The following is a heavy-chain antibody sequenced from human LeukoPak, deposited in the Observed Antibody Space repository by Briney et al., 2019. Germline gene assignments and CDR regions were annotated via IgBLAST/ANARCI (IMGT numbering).Heavy chain of an antibody. D-gene: IGHD1-14*01. CDR3: TTADLRNNS. Sequence: SGGSLRLSCAASGFTFSNAWMYWVRQAPGKGLECVGRIKNKADGGTTDYAAPVKDRFSISRDDSENTLFLQMNGLKTEDTAMYYCTTADLRNNSWGQGTLVTVFS. V-gene: IGHV3-15*01. J-gene: IGHJ4*02. CDR1: GFTFSNAW. CDR2: IKNKADGGTT.